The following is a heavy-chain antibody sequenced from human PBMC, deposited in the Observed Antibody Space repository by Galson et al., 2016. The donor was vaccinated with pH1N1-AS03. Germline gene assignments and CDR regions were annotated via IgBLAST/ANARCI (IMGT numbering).Heavy chain of an antibody. J-gene: IGHJ3*02. CDR3: ASSTAVTPWEAAFDI. D-gene: IGHD4-17*01. CDR2: INPKSGVT. CDR1: GYTFTGFS. Sequence: SVKVSCKASGYTFTGFSINWVRQAPGQGLELMGWINPKSGVTNYAQKSQAWVTMTGDTSISTAYMELYGLKSDDTAVYYCASSTAVTPWEAAFDIWGRGTMVTVSS. V-gene: IGHV1-2*04.